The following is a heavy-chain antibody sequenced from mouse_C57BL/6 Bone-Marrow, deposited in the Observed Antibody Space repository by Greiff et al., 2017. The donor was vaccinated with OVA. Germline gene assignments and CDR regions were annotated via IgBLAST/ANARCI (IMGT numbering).Heavy chain of an antibody. CDR3: ARPAYYSNLYAMDY. CDR1: GVDFSRYW. J-gene: IGHJ4*01. V-gene: IGHV4-1*01. Sequence: EADGVDFSRYWMSWVRRAPGKGLEWIGEINPDSSTINYAPSLKDKFIISRDNAKNTLYLQMSKVRSEDTALYYCARPAYYSNLYAMDYWGQGTSVTVSS. D-gene: IGHD2-5*01. CDR2: INPDSSTI.